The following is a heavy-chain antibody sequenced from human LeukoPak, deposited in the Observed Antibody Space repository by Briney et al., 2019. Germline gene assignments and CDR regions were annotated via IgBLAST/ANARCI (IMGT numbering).Heavy chain of an antibody. CDR3: ARDGNFYFDL. D-gene: IGHD1-7*01. CDR2: ISGSGGTT. V-gene: IGHV3-23*01. J-gene: IGHJ2*01. Sequence: GGSLRLSCAASGFSFSSYTMNWVRQAPGKGLEWVSGISGSGGTTYYADSVKGRFTISRDNAKNSLYLQMNSLRAEDTAVYYCARDGNFYFDLWGRGTLVTVSS. CDR1: GFSFSSYT.